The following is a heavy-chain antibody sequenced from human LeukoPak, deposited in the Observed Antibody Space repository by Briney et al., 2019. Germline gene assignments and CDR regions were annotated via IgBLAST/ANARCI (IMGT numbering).Heavy chain of an antibody. J-gene: IGHJ1*01. Sequence: SETLSLTCTVSGGSVSSGSYYWSWIRQPPGKGLEWIGYIYYSGSTNYNPSLKSRVTISVDTSKNQFSLKLSSVTAADTAVYYCARRFQHWGQGTLVTVSS. CDR1: GGSVSSGSYY. CDR2: IYYSGST. V-gene: IGHV4-61*01. CDR3: ARRFQH.